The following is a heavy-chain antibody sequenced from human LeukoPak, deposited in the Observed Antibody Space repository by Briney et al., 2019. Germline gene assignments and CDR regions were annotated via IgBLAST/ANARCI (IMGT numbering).Heavy chain of an antibody. V-gene: IGHV1-2*02. J-gene: IGHJ4*02. CDR2: INPNSGGT. Sequence: GASVPESLKASGYTFTGYYRHWVRQAPGQGLEWMGWINPNSGGTNYAQKFQGRVTMTRDTSISTAYMELSRLRSDDTAVYYCARNGITLVRVVRAPGYWAERPLLTVSS. CDR3: ARNGITLVRVVRAPGY. CDR1: GYTFTGYY. D-gene: IGHD3-10*01.